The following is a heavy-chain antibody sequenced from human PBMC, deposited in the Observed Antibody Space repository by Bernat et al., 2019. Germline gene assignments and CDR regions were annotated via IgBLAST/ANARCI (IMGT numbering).Heavy chain of an antibody. V-gene: IGHV3-23*01. J-gene: IGHJ4*02. Sequence: EVQLMESGGGLVQPGGSLRLSCAASGFTFSNHAMNWVRQAPGKGLEWVSGISGNGIDTYYADSVKGRFTSSRDNSKNTMYLQLNSLGAEDTAVYYCAKSATGTTFGSHYWGQGTLVTVSS. D-gene: IGHD1-7*01. CDR2: ISGNGIDT. CDR1: GFTFSNHA. CDR3: AKSATGTTFGSHY.